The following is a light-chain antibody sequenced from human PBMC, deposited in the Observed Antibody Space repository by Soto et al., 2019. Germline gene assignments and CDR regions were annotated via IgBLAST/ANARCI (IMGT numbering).Light chain of an antibody. V-gene: IGKV1-5*01. Sequence: DIQMTQSPSTLSASVGDRVTITCRASQSISGWLAWYQQKPGKAPKVMIYHASSLESGVPSRFSGSGSGKEFTLTISGLQPDDSATYYCQQYNSYRTFGQGTKVEIK. CDR1: QSISGW. J-gene: IGKJ1*01. CDR2: HAS. CDR3: QQYNSYRT.